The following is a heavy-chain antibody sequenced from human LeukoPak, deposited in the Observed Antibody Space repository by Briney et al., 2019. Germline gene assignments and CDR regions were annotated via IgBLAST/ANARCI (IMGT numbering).Heavy chain of an antibody. D-gene: IGHD3-10*01. V-gene: IGHV3-48*03. Sequence: GGSLRLSCAVSGFTFSSYEMNWVRQAPGKGLEWVSYISSSGSTIYYADSVKGRFTISRDNAKNSLYLQMNSLRDEDTAVYYCARDVEGSGIYSIIFFDYWGQGTLVTASS. CDR3: ARDVEGSGIYSIIFFDY. CDR1: GFTFSSYE. CDR2: ISSSGSTI. J-gene: IGHJ4*02.